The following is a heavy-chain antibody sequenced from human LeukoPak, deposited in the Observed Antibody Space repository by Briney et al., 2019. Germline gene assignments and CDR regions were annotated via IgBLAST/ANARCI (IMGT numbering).Heavy chain of an antibody. Sequence: PGRSLRLSCAASGFTFSSYWMSWVRHAPAKGLEWVANIKQDGSEKYYVDSVKGRFTISRDNAKNSLYLQMNSLRAEDTAVYYCARGQSTPYSSSSYYFDYWGQGTLVTVSS. CDR1: GFTFSSYW. CDR3: ARGQSTPYSSSSYYFDY. CDR2: IKQDGSEK. V-gene: IGHV3-7*01. D-gene: IGHD6-6*01. J-gene: IGHJ4*02.